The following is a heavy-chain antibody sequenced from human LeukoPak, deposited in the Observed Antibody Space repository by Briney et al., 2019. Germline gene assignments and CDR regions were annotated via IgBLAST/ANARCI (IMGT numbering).Heavy chain of an antibody. CDR1: GGTFSSYT. CDR3: AREDFWSGYNY. Sequence: SVKVSCTASGGTFSSYTISWVRQAPGQGLEWMGRIIPILGIANYTQKFQGRVTITADKSTSTVYMELNSLRSEDTAVYYCAREDFWSGYNYWGQGTLVTDCS. CDR2: IIPILGIA. J-gene: IGHJ4*02. D-gene: IGHD3-3*01. V-gene: IGHV1-69*04.